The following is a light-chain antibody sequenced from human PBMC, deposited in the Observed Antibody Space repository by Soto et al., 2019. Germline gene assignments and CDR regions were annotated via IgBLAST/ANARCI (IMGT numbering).Light chain of an antibody. CDR3: QQSSSSPWT. J-gene: IGKJ1*01. CDR2: EAV. CDR1: QTVSRW. V-gene: IGKV1-5*01. Sequence: DIQMTQSPSTLSASVGDRDTITCRSSQTVSRWVAWYQQKPGRAPKLLIYEAVSLESGVSSMFSGSGSETEFPRTMSSLQTDVYASSYCQQSSSSPWTFGRGTKVDIK.